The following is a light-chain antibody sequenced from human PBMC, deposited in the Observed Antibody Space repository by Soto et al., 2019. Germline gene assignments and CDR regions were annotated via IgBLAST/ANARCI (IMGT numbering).Light chain of an antibody. CDR3: QQYNSSPWT. CDR2: QPS. J-gene: IGKJ1*01. CDR1: RSISSW. Sequence: DIQMTQSPSTLSASVGDRVTITCRASRSISSWLAWYKQKPGKAPILLLYQPSDLKNEVPSMVSGSGSESEFTLPISSRQPHDLATNYCQQYNSSPWTFGQGTKVQLK. V-gene: IGKV1-5*01.